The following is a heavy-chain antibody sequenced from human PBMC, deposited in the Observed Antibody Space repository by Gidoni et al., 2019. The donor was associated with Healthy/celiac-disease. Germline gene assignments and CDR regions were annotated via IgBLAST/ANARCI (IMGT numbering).Heavy chain of an antibody. CDR1: GGSISSYY. CDR3: AGRPYYYDSSGYQGNPSEDVDY. Sequence: QVQLQESGPGLVKPSETLSLTCTVSGGSISSYYCIWIRQPAGKGLEWIGRIYTSGSTNYNPSLKSRVTMSVDTSKNQFSLKLSSVTAADTAVYYCAGRPYYYDSSGYQGNPSEDVDYWGQGTLVTVSS. J-gene: IGHJ4*02. CDR2: IYTSGST. D-gene: IGHD3-22*01. V-gene: IGHV4-4*07.